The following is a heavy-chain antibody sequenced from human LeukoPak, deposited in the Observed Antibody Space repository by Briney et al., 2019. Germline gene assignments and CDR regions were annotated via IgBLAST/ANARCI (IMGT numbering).Heavy chain of an antibody. CDR3: ARDQRGYDRAY. V-gene: IGHV3-21*01. J-gene: IGHJ4*02. CDR1: GFTFSSYS. Sequence: GGSLRLSCAASGFTFSSYSMNWVRQAPGKGLEWVSSISSSSSYIYYADSVKGQFTISRDNAKNSLYLQMNSLRAEDTAVYYCARDQRGYDRAYWGQGTLVTVSS. D-gene: IGHD3-22*01. CDR2: ISSSSSYI.